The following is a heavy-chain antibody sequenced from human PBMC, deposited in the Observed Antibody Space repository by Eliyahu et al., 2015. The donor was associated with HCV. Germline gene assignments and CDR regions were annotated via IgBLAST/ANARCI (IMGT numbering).Heavy chain of an antibody. CDR1: G. V-gene: IGHV3-33*01. Sequence: GMHWVRQAPGKGLEWVAVIWYDGSNKYYADSVKGRFTISRDNSKNTLYLQMNSLRAEDTAVYYCAREPSMIQLPDYWGQGTLVTVSS. CDR2: IWYDGSNK. D-gene: IGHD5-18*01. CDR3: AREPSMIQLPDY. J-gene: IGHJ4*02.